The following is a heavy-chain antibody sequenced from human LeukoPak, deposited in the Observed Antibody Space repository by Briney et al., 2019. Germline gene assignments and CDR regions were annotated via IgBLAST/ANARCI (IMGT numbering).Heavy chain of an antibody. CDR2: ISYDGSNK. D-gene: IGHD2-2*02. V-gene: IGHV3-30-3*01. J-gene: IGHJ4*02. CDR3: AREESGQPLLYAFDY. Sequence: TGGSLRLSCAASGFTFSSFAMHWVRQAPGKGLEWVAVISYDGSNKYYADSVKGRFTISRDNSKNTLYLQMNGLRAEDTAVYYCAREESGQPLLYAFDYWGQGTLVTVSS. CDR1: GFTFSSFA.